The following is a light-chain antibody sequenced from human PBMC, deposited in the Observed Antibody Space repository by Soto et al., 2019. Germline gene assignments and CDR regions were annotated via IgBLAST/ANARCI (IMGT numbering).Light chain of an antibody. Sequence: IVMTQSLATLSMSPGERATLSCRASQSLNRDLAWYQQKPGQSPRLLIFGASIRATGIPARFSGSGSGTEFTLTIGSLQSEDCALYYCQQYNNWPGTFGQGTKVEI. CDR1: QSLNRD. V-gene: IGKV3-15*01. CDR3: QQYNNWPGT. J-gene: IGKJ1*01. CDR2: GAS.